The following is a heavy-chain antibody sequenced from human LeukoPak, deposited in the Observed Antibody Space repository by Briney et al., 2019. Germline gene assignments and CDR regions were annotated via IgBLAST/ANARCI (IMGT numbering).Heavy chain of an antibody. CDR2: IYYSGST. D-gene: IGHD3-3*01. CDR1: GGSISSGDYY. V-gene: IGHV4-30-4*08. J-gene: IGHJ4*02. CDR3: ATGRREVTIFGVVITYFDY. Sequence: PSQTLSLTCTVSGGSISSGDYYWSWIRQPPGKGLEWIGYIYYSGSTYYNPSLESRVTISVDTSKNQFSLKLSSVTAADTAVYYCATGRREVTIFGVVITYFDYWGQGTPVTVSS.